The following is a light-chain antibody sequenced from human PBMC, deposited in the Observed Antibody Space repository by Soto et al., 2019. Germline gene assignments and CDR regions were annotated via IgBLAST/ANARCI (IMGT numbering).Light chain of an antibody. Sequence: QSALTQPASVSGSPGQSITISCTGTSSDVGGYNYVSWSQQHPGKAPKLMIYDVSNRPSGVSNRFSGSKSGNTASLTISGLQAEDEADYYCSSYTSSSTLVVFGTGTKLTAL. J-gene: IGLJ1*01. CDR2: DVS. CDR3: SSYTSSSTLVV. V-gene: IGLV2-14*01. CDR1: SSDVGGYNY.